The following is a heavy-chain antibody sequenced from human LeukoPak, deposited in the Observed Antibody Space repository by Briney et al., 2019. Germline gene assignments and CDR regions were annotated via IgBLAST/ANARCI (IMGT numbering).Heavy chain of an antibody. CDR3: ARGSIVGATPFDY. CDR2: IYYSGST. CDR1: EGSISSNSYY. V-gene: IGHV4-39*07. D-gene: IGHD1-26*01. J-gene: IGHJ4*02. Sequence: QTSETLSLTCTVSEGSISSNSYYWGWIRQPPGKGLEWIGSIYYSGSTYYSPSLKSRVTISVDTSKNQFSLKLSSVTAADTAVYYCARGSIVGATPFDYWGQGTLVTVSS.